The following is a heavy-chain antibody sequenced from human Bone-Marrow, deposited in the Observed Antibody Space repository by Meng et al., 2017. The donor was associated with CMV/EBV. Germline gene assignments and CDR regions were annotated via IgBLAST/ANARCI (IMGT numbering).Heavy chain of an antibody. J-gene: IGHJ5*02. CDR2: IWYDGSNK. Sequence: GGSLRLSCAASGFTFSSYGMHWVRQAPGKGLEWVAVIWYDGSNKYYADSVKGRFTISRDNAKNSLYLQMSSLRAEDTAVYYCARDVKHGWRPVFDPWGQGTLVTVSS. CDR3: ARDVKHGWRPVFDP. CDR1: GFTFSSYG. V-gene: IGHV3-33*01. D-gene: IGHD2-21*02.